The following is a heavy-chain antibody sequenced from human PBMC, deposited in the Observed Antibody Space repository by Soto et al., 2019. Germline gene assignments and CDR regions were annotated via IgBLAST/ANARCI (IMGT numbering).Heavy chain of an antibody. CDR2: INHTGGT. Sequence: XATLSLTCAVYGASVNGYYWNWIRQPPGKGLEWIGEINHTGGTHYNPSLKSRVTMSVDTSKNQFSLRLSSVTAAVTAVYYCATRITVFGLLIPPFDPWGQGTQVTVSS. CDR3: ATRITVFGLLIPPFDP. CDR1: GASVNGYY. J-gene: IGHJ5*02. D-gene: IGHD3-3*01. V-gene: IGHV4-34*01.